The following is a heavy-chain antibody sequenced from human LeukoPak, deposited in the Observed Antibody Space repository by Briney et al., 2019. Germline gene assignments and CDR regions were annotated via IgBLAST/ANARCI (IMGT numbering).Heavy chain of an antibody. D-gene: IGHD4-17*01. J-gene: IGHJ4*02. CDR3: ARDGGDYGDSDY. CDR2: INHSGST. V-gene: IGHV4-34*01. Sequence: SETLSLTCAVYGGSFSGYYWSWIRQPPGKGLEWIGEINHSGSTNYNPSLKSRVTMSVDTSKNQFSLKLSSVTAADTAVYYCARDGGDYGDSDYWGQGTLVTVSS. CDR1: GGSFSGYY.